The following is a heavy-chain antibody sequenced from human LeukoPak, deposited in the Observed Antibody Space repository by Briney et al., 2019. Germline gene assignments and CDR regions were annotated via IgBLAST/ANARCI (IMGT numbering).Heavy chain of an antibody. Sequence: GRSLRLSCVASGFTFSSYGMHWVRQAPGKGLEWVAVIWYDGSNKYCADSVKGRFTISRDNSKNTLYLQMNSLRAEDTAVYYCARGWDGYYGSGSYYPTNWGQGTLVTVSS. D-gene: IGHD3-10*01. V-gene: IGHV3-33*01. CDR3: ARGWDGYYGSGSYYPTN. CDR2: IWYDGSNK. CDR1: GFTFSSYG. J-gene: IGHJ4*02.